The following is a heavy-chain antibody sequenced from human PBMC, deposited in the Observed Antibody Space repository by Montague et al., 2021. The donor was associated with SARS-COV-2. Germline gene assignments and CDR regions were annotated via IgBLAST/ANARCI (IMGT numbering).Heavy chain of an antibody. Sequence: VKPTQTLTLTCTFSGFSLSTSGMCVSWICQPPGKALEWLARIDWDDDKYYSTSLKTRLTISKDTSKNQVVLTMTNIDPVDTATYYCARMTVAGIPFDYWGQGTLVTVSS. CDR3: ARMTVAGIPFDY. D-gene: IGHD6-19*01. J-gene: IGHJ4*02. CDR2: IDWDDDK. V-gene: IGHV2-70*11. CDR1: GFSLSTSGMC.